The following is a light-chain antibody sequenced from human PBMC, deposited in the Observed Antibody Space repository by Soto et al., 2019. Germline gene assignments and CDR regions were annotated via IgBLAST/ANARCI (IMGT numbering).Light chain of an antibody. CDR3: QQYGRSPWT. V-gene: IGKV3-20*01. CDR2: DAS. Sequence: EIGMTQSPATLSVSPGERATLSCRASQSVSSNLAWYQQKPGQAPRLLIYDASNRATGIPDRFSGSGSGTDFTLIISRLEPEDFAVYYCQQYGRSPWTFGQGTKVDIK. J-gene: IGKJ1*01. CDR1: QSVSSN.